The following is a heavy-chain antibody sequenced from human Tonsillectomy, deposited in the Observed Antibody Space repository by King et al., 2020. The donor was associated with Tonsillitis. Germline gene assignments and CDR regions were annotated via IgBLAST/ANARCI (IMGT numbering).Heavy chain of an antibody. J-gene: IGHJ1*01. V-gene: IGHV4-39*01. Sequence: VQLQESGPGLVKPSETLSLTCTVSGGSLNTSSYYWGWILQPPGKGLEWIGSISYTGSTYDDPSLNSRITISVDTSKNQFSLRLSSVTAADTAVYYCASHCSTTSCYNGYFQHWGQGTLVTVSS. D-gene: IGHD2-2*02. CDR1: GGSLNTSSYY. CDR3: ASHCSTTSCYNGYFQH. CDR2: ISYTGST.